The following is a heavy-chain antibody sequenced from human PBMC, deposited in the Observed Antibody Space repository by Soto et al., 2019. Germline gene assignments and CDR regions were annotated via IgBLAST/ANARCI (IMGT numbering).Heavy chain of an antibody. D-gene: IGHD3-10*01. CDR1: GYTFTSYG. V-gene: IGHV1-18*01. Sequence: QVQLVQSGAEVKKPGASVKVSCKASGYTFTSYGISWVRQAPGQGLEWMGWISAYNGNTNYAQKLQGRVIMTTDTSTSTAYMELRSLRSDDTAVYYCARGWIRGHPLYYYYYYMDVWGKGTTVTVSS. CDR3: ARGWIRGHPLYYYYYYMDV. J-gene: IGHJ6*03. CDR2: ISAYNGNT.